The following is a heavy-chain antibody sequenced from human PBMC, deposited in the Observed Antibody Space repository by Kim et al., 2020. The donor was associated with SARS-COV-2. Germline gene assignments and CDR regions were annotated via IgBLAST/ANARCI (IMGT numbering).Heavy chain of an antibody. CDR3: ARTRSCSGTSCYVDF. J-gene: IGHJ4*02. Sequence: DSVRGRFTIPRDNSKNTLFLQMSSLTADDTAVYYRARTRSCSGTSCYVDFWGQGTLVTVSS. D-gene: IGHD2-2*01. V-gene: IGHV3-23*01.